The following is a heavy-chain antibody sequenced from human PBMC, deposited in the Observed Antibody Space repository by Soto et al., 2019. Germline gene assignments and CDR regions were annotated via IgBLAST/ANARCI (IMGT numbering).Heavy chain of an antibody. D-gene: IGHD4-17*01. Sequence: QVQLVQSGAEVKKPGSSVKVSCTASGGTFSSYAISWVRQAPGQGLEWMGGIIPIFGTANYAQKFQGRVTITADESTSTADMELRSLSSEDTAVYYCARVHVGDYGDYAGADYGGQGTLVTVSS. CDR1: GGTFSSYA. J-gene: IGHJ4*02. CDR3: ARVHVGDYGDYAGADY. V-gene: IGHV1-69*01. CDR2: IIPIFGTA.